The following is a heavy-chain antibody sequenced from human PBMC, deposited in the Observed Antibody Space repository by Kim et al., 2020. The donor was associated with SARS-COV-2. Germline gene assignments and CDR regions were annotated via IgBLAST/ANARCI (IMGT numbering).Heavy chain of an antibody. V-gene: IGHV3-53*01. D-gene: IGHD6-19*01. J-gene: IGHJ4*02. CDR3: VREGIAVAGTEGVDY. Sequence: GGSLRLSCAASGFTVSSNYMSWVRQAPGKGLEWVSLIYSGGRTYYADSVKGRFTISRDNSKNTLYLQMNSLRAEDTAVYYCVREGIAVAGTEGVDYWGQGTLVTVSS. CDR2: IYSGGRT. CDR1: GFTVSSNY.